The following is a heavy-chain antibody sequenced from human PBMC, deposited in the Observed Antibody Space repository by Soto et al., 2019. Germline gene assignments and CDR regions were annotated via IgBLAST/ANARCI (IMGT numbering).Heavy chain of an antibody. J-gene: IGHJ6*03. CDR1: GFTFDNYA. V-gene: IGHV3-23*01. CDR2: ISGGGGST. Sequence: GGSLRLSCVASGFTFDNYAMSWVRQAPGKGLEWVSSISGGGGSTYYADSVKGRFTVSRDNSKNTLFLQMNSLRAEDTAIYYCAKDRGRDYYYYMDVWGKGTTVTVSS. D-gene: IGHD3-10*01. CDR3: AKDRGRDYYYYMDV.